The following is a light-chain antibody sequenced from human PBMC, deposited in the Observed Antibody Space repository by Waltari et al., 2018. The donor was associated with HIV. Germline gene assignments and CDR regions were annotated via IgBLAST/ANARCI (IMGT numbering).Light chain of an antibody. CDR1: QSVSSSY. V-gene: IGKV3-20*01. Sequence: EIVLTQSPGTLSLSPGERATLSCRASQSVSSSYLAWYQQKPGQAPRLLIYGASSRATGIPDRFSGSGSGTDFTLTSSRLEPEDFAVYYCQQYGSSRRVYTFGQGTKLEIK. J-gene: IGKJ2*01. CDR3: QQYGSSRRVYT. CDR2: GAS.